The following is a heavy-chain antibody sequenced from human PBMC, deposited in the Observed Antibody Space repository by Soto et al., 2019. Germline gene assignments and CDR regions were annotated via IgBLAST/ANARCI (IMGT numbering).Heavy chain of an antibody. CDR3: AKDLITMIVVPGPNDY. J-gene: IGHJ4*02. V-gene: IGHV3-23*01. CDR1: GFTFSSYA. Sequence: AGGSLRLSCAASGFTFSSYAMSWVRQAPGKGLEWVSAISGSGGSTYYADSVKGRFTISRDNSKNTLYLQMNSLRAEDTAVYYCAKDLITMIVVPGPNDYWGQGTLVTVSS. D-gene: IGHD3-22*01. CDR2: ISGSGGST.